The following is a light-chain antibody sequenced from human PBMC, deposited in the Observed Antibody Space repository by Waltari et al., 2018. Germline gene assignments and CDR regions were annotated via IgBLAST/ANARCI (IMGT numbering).Light chain of an antibody. J-gene: IGKJ4*01. CDR3: QQYNNWPPIT. CDR2: GAS. CDR1: QSVSSN. Sequence: EIVLTQSPATLSLSPGERATLSCRASQSVSSNLAWYQQKPGQAPRLLIYGASTRATGIPARFSGSGSGTEFTLTINSLQSEDFSVYYCQQYNNWPPITFGGGTKVEIK. V-gene: IGKV3-15*01.